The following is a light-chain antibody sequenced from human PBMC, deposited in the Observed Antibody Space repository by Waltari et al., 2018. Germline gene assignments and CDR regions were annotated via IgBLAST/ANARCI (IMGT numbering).Light chain of an antibody. V-gene: IGKV1-6*01. CDR1: QGINTD. CDR3: LQDHTYPLT. Sequence: AIQMTQSPSSLSASVGDRVTISCRASQGINTDLGWHQQKPGRAPKLLISGASTLQSGVPSRFSGSGSGTVFTLTISSLQPDDFTTYFCLQDHTYPLTFGQGTKVDI. J-gene: IGKJ1*01. CDR2: GAS.